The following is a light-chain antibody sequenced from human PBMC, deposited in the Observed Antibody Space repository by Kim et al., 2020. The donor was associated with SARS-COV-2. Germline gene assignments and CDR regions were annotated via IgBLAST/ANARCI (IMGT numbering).Light chain of an antibody. CDR1: QSVSSNY. CDR3: QQYGSSPYT. Sequence: SPGDRAPLSCRASQSVSSNYFAWYQQKPGQAPRLLVYGASTRPAGIPDRFTGSGSGTDFTLTINRLEPEDFAVYYCQQYGSSPYTFGQGTKLEI. CDR2: GAS. V-gene: IGKV3-20*01. J-gene: IGKJ2*01.